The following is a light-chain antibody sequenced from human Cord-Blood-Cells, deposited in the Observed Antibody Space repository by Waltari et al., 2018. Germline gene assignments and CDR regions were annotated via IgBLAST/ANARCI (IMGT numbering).Light chain of an antibody. CDR1: QSLVYSDGNTS. J-gene: IGKJ1*01. V-gene: IGKV2-30*01. CDR2: KVS. Sequence: DVVMTQSPLSLPVTLGQPASISCRSSQSLVYSDGNTSLNWFQQRPGQSPRRLIYKVSNRDSGVPYRFSGSGSGTDFTLKISRVEAEDVGVYYCMQGTHWPWTFGQGTKVEIK. CDR3: MQGTHWPWT.